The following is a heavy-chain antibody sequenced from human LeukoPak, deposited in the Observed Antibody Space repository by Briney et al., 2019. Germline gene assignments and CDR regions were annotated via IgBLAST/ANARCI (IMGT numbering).Heavy chain of an antibody. CDR2: INAYNGKP. V-gene: IGHV7-4-1*02. Sequence: ASVKVSCKASGYTFSDYAMNWVRQAPGQGLEWMGWINAYNGKPTYAQGFTGRFVFSLDTSVSTTYLQISSLKTEDTAVYYCARAFQSLGGLSLPDYWGQGTLVTVSS. J-gene: IGHJ4*02. CDR3: ARAFQSLGGLSLPDY. D-gene: IGHD3-16*02. CDR1: GYTFSDYA.